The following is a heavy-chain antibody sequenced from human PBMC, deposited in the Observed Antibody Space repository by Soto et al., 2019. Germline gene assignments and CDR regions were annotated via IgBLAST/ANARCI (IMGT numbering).Heavy chain of an antibody. CDR3: PPSAAVPGANIEY. D-gene: IGHD2-8*02. CDR2: VYYTGST. CDR1: GGSISGSY. Sequence: KPSETLSLTCSVSGGSISGSYWSWIRQSPGKGLEWLGYVYYTGSTNYSPSLRSRVSISVDTSKNEFSLRLSSVTAADPAVCLCPPSAAVPGANIEYWGQGTQLSVS. V-gene: IGHV4-59*01. J-gene: IGHJ4*02.